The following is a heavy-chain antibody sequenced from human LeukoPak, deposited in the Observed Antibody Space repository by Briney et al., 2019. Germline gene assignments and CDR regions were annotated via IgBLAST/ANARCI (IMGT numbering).Heavy chain of an antibody. CDR3: ARREVTTWYDAFDI. D-gene: IGHD4-17*01. CDR2: ISSSGSTI. J-gene: IGHJ3*02. CDR1: GFTFSSYE. V-gene: IGHV3-48*03. Sequence: GSLRLSCAASGFTFSSYEMNWVRQAPGKRLEWVSYISSSGSTIYYADSVKGRFTISRDNAKNSLYLQMNSLRAEDTAVYYCARREVTTWYDAFDIWGQGTMVTVSS.